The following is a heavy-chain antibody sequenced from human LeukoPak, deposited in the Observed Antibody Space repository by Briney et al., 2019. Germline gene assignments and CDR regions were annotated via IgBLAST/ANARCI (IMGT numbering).Heavy chain of an antibody. CDR1: GFTFSSYG. Sequence: PGGSLRLSCAASGFTFSSYGMRWVRQAPGKGLEWVSTISGSGGSTYYADSVKGRFTISRDNSKNTLYLQMTSLRAEDTAVYYCAKQANWGWGSAFDIWGQGTMVTVSS. CDR3: AKQANWGWGSAFDI. CDR2: ISGSGGST. J-gene: IGHJ3*02. D-gene: IGHD7-27*01. V-gene: IGHV3-23*01.